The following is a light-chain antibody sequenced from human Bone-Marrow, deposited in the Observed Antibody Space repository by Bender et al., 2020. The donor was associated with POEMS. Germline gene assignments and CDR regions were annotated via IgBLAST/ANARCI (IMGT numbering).Light chain of an antibody. CDR3: SSYTSSSTPYV. CDR1: SSNIGGNY. J-gene: IGLJ1*01. CDR2: RNN. Sequence: QSVLTQPPSASGTPGQRVTIPCSGSSSNIGGNYVCWYQQLPGTAPKLLIYRNNQRPSGVPDRFSGSKSDNTASLTISGLQAEDEADYYCSSYTSSSTPYVFGTGTKVTVL. V-gene: IGLV1-47*01.